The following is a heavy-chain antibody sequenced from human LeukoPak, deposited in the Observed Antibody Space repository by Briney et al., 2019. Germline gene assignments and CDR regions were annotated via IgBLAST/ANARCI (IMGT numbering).Heavy chain of an antibody. CDR3: ARHPFDY. Sequence: SETLSLTCTVSGYSISSGYYWGWIRPPPGKGLEWIGSIYHSGSTYYNPSLKSRVTISVDTSKNQFSLKLSSVTAADTAVYYCARHPFDYWGQGTLVTVSA. CDR1: GYSISSGYY. J-gene: IGHJ4*02. CDR2: IYHSGST. V-gene: IGHV4-38-2*02.